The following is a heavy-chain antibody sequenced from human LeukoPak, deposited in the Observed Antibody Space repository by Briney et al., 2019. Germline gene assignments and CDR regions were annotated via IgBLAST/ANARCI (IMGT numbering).Heavy chain of an antibody. J-gene: IGHJ4*02. D-gene: IGHD3-3*01. CDR2: IIPILGIA. V-gene: IGHV1-69*04. CDR1: GGTFSSYA. Sequence: ASMKVSCKASGGTFSSYAISWVRQAPGQGLEWMGRIIPILGIANYAQKFQGRVTITTDESTSTAYMELSSLRSEDTAVYYCTSHGPYYDLWSSIPYFDYWGQGTLVTVSS. CDR3: TSHGPYYDLWSSIPYFDY.